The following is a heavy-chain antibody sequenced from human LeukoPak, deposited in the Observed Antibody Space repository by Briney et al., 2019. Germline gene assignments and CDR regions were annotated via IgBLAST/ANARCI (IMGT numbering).Heavy chain of an antibody. D-gene: IGHD6-19*01. J-gene: IGHJ4*02. CDR3: ARSGGSGWYSDY. CDR1: GFTFSSYG. CDR2: ISSSSGCI. V-gene: IGHV3-21*01. Sequence: GGSLRLSCAASGFTFSSYGMNWVRQAPGKGLEWVSSISSSSGCIFYADSVKGRFTISRDNAKNSLYLQMNSLRAEDTAVYYCARSGGSGWYSDYWGQGTLVTVSS.